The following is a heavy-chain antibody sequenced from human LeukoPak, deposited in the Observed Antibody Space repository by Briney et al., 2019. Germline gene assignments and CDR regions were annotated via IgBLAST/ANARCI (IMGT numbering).Heavy chain of an antibody. CDR3: ARGVVAATFDY. J-gene: IGHJ4*02. CDR2: IYYSGST. CDR1: GGSISCYY. D-gene: IGHD2-15*01. Sequence: SETLSLTCTVSGGSISCYYWSWIRQPPGKGLEWIGYIYYSGSTNYNPSLKSRVTISVDTSKNQFSLKLSSVTAADTAVYYCARGVVAATFDYWGQGTLVTVSS. V-gene: IGHV4-59*01.